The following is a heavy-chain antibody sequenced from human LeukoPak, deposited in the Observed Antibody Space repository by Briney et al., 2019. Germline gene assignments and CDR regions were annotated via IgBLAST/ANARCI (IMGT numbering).Heavy chain of an antibody. D-gene: IGHD3-22*01. J-gene: IGHJ3*02. CDR1: GGSTSRGVAY. V-gene: IGHV4-30-4*08. CDR2: IYYDGST. Sequence: SETLSLSCTHPGGSTSRGVAYWGWIRHPPGKGREWLGYIYYDGSTYYNTSLKSRFTISVDTSKSLFSLKLRSVTAADTAVYYCARVDGYIAAFDIWGQGTMVTVSS. CDR3: ARVDGYIAAFDI.